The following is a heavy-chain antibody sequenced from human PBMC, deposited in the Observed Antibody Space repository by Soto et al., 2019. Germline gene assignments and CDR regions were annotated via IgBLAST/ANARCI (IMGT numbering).Heavy chain of an antibody. D-gene: IGHD6-13*01. V-gene: IGHV3-11*01. CDR2: ISSSGSTI. J-gene: IGHJ4*03. CDR1: GFTFSDYY. Sequence: GGSLRLSCAASGFTFSDYYMSWIRQAPGKGLEWVSYISSSGSTIYYADSVKGRFTISRDNAKNSLYLQMNSLRAGYTAVYYCAGGGTSSFYPFDFWGQGTLVTVSS. CDR3: AGGGTSSFYPFDF.